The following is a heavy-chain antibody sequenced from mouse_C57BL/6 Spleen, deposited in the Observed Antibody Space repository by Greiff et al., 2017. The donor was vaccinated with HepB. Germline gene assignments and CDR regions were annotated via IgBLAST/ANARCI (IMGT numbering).Heavy chain of an antibody. CDR2: IYPGDGDT. CDR3: ARSHYYGSSYGYFDY. V-gene: IGHV1-80*01. Sequence: QVQLQQSGAELVKPGASVKISCKASGYAFSSYWMHWVKQRPGKGLEWIGQIYPGDGDTNYNGKFKGKATLTADKSSSTAYMQLSSLTSEDSAVYFCARSHYYGSSYGYFDYWGQGTTLTVSS. CDR1: GYAFSSYW. D-gene: IGHD1-1*01. J-gene: IGHJ2*01.